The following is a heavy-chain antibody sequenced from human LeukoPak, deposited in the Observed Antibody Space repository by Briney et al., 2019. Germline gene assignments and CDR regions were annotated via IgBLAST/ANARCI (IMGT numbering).Heavy chain of an antibody. D-gene: IGHD1-1*01. CDR1: RFTFSNFG. Sequence: PGGSLRLSCAASRFTFSNFGMHWVRQAPGKGLEWVAFIRFDGSNKYYADSVRGRFTISRDNSKNTLYLQMNSLRAEDTAVYYCAKERELDYYFHYWGQGTLVTVSS. V-gene: IGHV3-30*02. CDR3: AKERELDYYFHY. J-gene: IGHJ4*02. CDR2: IRFDGSNK.